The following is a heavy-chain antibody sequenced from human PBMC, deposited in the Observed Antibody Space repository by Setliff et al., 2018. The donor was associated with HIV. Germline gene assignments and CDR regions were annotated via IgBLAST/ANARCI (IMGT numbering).Heavy chain of an antibody. CDR2: VIPIFGST. J-gene: IGHJ2*01. CDR3: ARDDHYYDMGSILSDWFFDV. D-gene: IGHD3-22*01. Sequence: SVKVSCKASGYTFTNYYLHWVRQAPGQGLEWMGGVIPIFGSTTFAQKFQGRVTITADESKDTVEMELSSLTSEDTAVYYCARDDHYYDMGSILSDWFFDVWDRGTLVTVSS. V-gene: IGHV1-69*13. CDR1: GYTFTNYY.